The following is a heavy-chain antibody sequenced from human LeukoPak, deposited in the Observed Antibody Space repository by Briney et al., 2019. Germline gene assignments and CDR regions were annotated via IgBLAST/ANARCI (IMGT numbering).Heavy chain of an antibody. CDR3: ARGGQNFDFWRFDY. V-gene: IGHV3-23*01. J-gene: IGHJ4*02. CDR2: ISGSGGST. CDR1: GFTFNDHA. Sequence: GRSRRLSCAGSGFTFNDHAMSWVRQAPGKGLEWVSSISGSGGSTYYADYVKGRSTISRDNSKKVVYFEMNSLRGEDTAVYFCARGGQNFDFWRFDYWGQGTLAVVSS. D-gene: IGHD3-3*01.